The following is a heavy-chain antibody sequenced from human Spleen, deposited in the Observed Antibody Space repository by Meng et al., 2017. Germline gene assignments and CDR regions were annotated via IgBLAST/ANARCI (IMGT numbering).Heavy chain of an antibody. V-gene: IGHV3-33*01. CDR2: IWYDGSNK. Sequence: GESLKISCAASGFTFSSYGMHWVRQAPGKGLEWVAVIWYDGSNKYYADSVKGRFTISGDNSKNTLYLQMNSLRAEDTAVYYCARDRSSWYGYYYGMDVWGQGTTVTVSS. J-gene: IGHJ6*02. D-gene: IGHD6-13*01. CDR3: ARDRSSWYGYYYGMDV. CDR1: GFTFSSYG.